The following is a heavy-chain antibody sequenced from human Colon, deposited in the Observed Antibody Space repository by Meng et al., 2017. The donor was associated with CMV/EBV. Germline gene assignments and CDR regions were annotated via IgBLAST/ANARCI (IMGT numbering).Heavy chain of an antibody. CDR1: GFTLSSYW. CDR3: AISGAVGLQVAFDI. V-gene: IGHV3-7*01. D-gene: IGHD6-19*01. CDR2: IKQDGSEK. J-gene: IGHJ3*02. Sequence: GESLKISCAASGFTLSSYWMSWVRQAPGKGLEWVANIKQDGSEKYYVDSVKRRFTISRDNAKNSLYLQMNSLRAEDTAVYYCAISGAVGLQVAFDIWGQGTMVTVSS.